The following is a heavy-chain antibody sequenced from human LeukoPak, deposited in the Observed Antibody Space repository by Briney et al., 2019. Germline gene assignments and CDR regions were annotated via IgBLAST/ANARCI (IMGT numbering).Heavy chain of an antibody. CDR3: ARAVGQWLANGYYYYMDV. V-gene: IGHV4-39*07. J-gene: IGHJ6*03. CDR1: GGSISSSSYY. CDR2: IYYSGST. D-gene: IGHD6-19*01. Sequence: KPSETLSLTCTVSGGSISSSSYYWGWIRQPPGKGLEWIGSIYYSGSTYYNPSLKSRVTISVDTSKNQFSLKLSSVTAADTAVYYCARAVGQWLANGYYYYMDVWGKGTTVTVSS.